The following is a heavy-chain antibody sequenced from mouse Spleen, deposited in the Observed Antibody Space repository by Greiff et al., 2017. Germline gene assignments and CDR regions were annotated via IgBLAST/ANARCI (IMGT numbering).Heavy chain of an antibody. V-gene: IGHV1-69*01. J-gene: IGHJ3*01. CDR3: AREDYYA. CDR1: GYTFTSYW. CDR2: IDPSDSYT. Sequence: QVQLQQPGAELVMPGASVKLSCKASGYTFTSYWMHWVKQRPGQGLEWIGEIDPSDSYTNYNQKFKGKATLTVDKSSSTAYMQLSSLTSEDSAVYYCAREDYYAWGQGTLVTVSA. D-gene: IGHD1-1*01.